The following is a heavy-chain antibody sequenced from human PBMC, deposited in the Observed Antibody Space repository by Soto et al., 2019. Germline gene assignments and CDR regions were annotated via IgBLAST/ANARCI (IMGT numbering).Heavy chain of an antibody. CDR2: TYYRSIWQT. CDR1: GDSVSSNDAV. V-gene: IGHV6-1*01. D-gene: IGHD6-6*01. J-gene: IGHJ5*02. Sequence: QVQLQQSGPGLVKPSQTLSLTCAISGDSVSSNDAVWNWIRQSPSRATEWVGRTYYRSIWQTEYAVSVKCRMTTNPDASKNKFSLQLNSATPEDTAMYYCARLVGNSWLDHWGQGTLVTVSA. CDR3: ARLVGNSWLDH.